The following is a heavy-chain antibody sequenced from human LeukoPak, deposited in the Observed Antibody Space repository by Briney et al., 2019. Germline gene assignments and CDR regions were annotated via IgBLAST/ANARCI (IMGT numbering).Heavy chain of an antibody. CDR3: ARKGGYSCVYSCDY. J-gene: IGHJ4*02. D-gene: IGHD5-18*01. CDR2: INHSGST. Sequence: PSETLSLTCAVYGGSFSGYYWSWIRQPPGKGLEWIGEINHSGSTNYNPSLKSRVTISVDTSKNQFSLKLSSVTAADTAVYYCARKGGYSCVYSCDYWGQGTMVTVSS. CDR1: GGSFSGYY. V-gene: IGHV4-34*01.